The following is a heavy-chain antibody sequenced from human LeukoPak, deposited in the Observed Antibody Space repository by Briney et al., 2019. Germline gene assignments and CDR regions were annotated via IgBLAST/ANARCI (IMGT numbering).Heavy chain of an antibody. V-gene: IGHV3-48*04. CDR2: ISSSGSTI. D-gene: IGHD6-19*01. J-gene: IGHJ6*02. CDR1: GFTFSSYW. Sequence: GGSLRLSCAASGFTFSSYWMSWVRQAPGKGLEWVSYISSSGSTIYYADSVKGRFTISRDNAKNSLYLQMNSLRAEDTAVYYCARGLAGSYYYGMDVWGQGTTVTVSS. CDR3: ARGLAGSYYYGMDV.